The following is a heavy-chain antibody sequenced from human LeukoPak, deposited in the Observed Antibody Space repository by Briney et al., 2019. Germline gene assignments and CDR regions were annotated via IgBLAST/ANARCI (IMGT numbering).Heavy chain of an antibody. CDR2: INHSGST. CDR3: ARDRDVDDFDS. J-gene: IGHJ4*01. D-gene: IGHD2-15*01. CDR1: GGSFSGYY. V-gene: IGHV4-34*01. Sequence: SETLSLTCAVYGGSFSGYYWSWLRQPPGKGLEWIGEINHSGSTNYNPSLKSRVTTSIDTSKNQLSLNLKSVTAADTAVYYCARDRDVDDFDSWGHGTLVTVSS.